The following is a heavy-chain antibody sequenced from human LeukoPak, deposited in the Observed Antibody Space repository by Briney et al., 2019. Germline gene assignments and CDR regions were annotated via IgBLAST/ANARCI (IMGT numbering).Heavy chain of an antibody. CDR2: INGYGSST. V-gene: IGHV3-23*01. J-gene: IGHJ5*02. Sequence: GGSLRLSCAASGFTFSSYSMNWVRQAPGKGLEWVAAINGYGSSTYYANSVVGRFTISRDNSKNTLDLQMTSLRAEDTAVYYCAKDSDMLTSYYDSWGQGTLVIVSS. CDR1: GFTFSSYS. D-gene: IGHD3-9*01. CDR3: AKDSDMLTSYYDS.